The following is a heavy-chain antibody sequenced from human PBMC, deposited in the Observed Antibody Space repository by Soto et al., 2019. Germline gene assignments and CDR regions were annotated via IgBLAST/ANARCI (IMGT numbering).Heavy chain of an antibody. J-gene: IGHJ5*02. CDR2: IYNSGIT. V-gene: IGHV4-30-4*01. Sequence: SQTLSLTCTVSGGSISSGDYSWSWVRQSPGKGLEWIGHIYNSGITYYNPSLKSRVVISIDTSRNQFSLRLNSLTAADRAVYFCARGVTVFGLVSRFWFDPWGQGTVVTVSS. D-gene: IGHD3-3*01. CDR1: GGSISSGDYS. CDR3: ARGVTVFGLVSRFWFDP.